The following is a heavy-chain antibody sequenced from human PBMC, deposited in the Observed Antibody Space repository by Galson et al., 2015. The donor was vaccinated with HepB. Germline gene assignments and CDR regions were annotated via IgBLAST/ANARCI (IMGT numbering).Heavy chain of an antibody. Sequence: SLRLSCAASGFTFSSYSMNWVRQAPGKGLEWVSYISSSSSTIYYADSVKGRFTISRDNAKNSLYLQMNSLRAEDTAVYYCARAGGVDYYGSGSYCPFDYWGQGTLVTVSS. CDR3: ARAGGVDYYGSGSYCPFDY. D-gene: IGHD3-10*01. CDR1: GFTFSSYS. CDR2: ISSSSSTI. J-gene: IGHJ4*02. V-gene: IGHV3-48*01.